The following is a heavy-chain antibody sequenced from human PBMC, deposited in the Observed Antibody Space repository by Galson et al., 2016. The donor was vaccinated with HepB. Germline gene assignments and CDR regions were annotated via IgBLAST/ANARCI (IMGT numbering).Heavy chain of an antibody. V-gene: IGHV1-8*01. D-gene: IGHD2-2*01. CDR2: MNPNSGNT. CDR1: GYTFTRYD. Sequence: SVKVSCKASGYTFTRYDIHWVRQATGQGLEWMGWMNPNSGNTGYARKFQGRVTMTWDTSPSTAYMDLSSLRSEDTAVYYCARGGGGIPTATGLLKTVLNRLKNKADTFDIWGPGTMVTVSS. CDR3: ARGGGGIPTATGLLKTVLNRLKNKADTFDI. J-gene: IGHJ3*02.